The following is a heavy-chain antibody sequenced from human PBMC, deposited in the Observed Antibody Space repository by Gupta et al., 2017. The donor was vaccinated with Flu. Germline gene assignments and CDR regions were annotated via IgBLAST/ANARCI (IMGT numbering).Heavy chain of an antibody. V-gene: IGHV2-5*04. CDR3: VHKSYRDNRGFMDWPIDS. J-gene: IGHJ4*02. D-gene: IGHD3-3*01. CDR2: IYWNDDT. Sequence: PGQGLEWLALIYWNDDTRYSPSLESMLTITKDTPKNQVVLTMTNMYPVDTGTYYCVHKSYRDNRGFMDWPIDSWGQGTLVTVSA.